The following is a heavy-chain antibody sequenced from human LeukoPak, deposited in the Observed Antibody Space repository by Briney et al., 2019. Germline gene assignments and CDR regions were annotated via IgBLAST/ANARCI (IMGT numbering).Heavy chain of an antibody. J-gene: IGHJ4*02. CDR1: GFTFSSYG. V-gene: IGHV3-33*01. D-gene: IGHD3/OR15-3a*01. Sequence: GGSLRLSCAASGFTFSSYGMHWVRQAPGKGLEWVAVIWYDGSNKYYADSVKGRFTISRDNSKNTLYLQMNSLRAEDTAVYYCARDSGLGTLDYWGQGTLVTVSS. CDR2: IWYDGSNK. CDR3: ARDSGLGTLDY.